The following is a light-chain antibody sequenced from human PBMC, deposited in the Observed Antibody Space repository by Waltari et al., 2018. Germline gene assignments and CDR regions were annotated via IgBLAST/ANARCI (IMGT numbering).Light chain of an antibody. CDR2: GAS. V-gene: IGKV1D-12*01. CDR1: QGIRSW. J-gene: IGKJ3*01. CDR3: QHANSFPFT. Sequence: DIQMTQSPSSVSVSVGDRVTITCWASQGIRSWLAWYQQKPGKAPKLLIYGASSLQSGVPSRFSGSGSGTDFTLTISSLQPEDFATYFCQHANSFPFTFGPGTKVDIK.